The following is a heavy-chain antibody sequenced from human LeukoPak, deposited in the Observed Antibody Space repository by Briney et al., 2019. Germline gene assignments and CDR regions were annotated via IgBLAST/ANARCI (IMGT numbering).Heavy chain of an antibody. CDR1: GYTFTGYY. D-gene: IGHD3-10*01. CDR3: ARTPPGGASHYYYYMDV. CDR2: INPNSGGT. Sequence: ASVKVSCKASGYTFTGYYMHWVRQAPGQGLEWMGWINPNSGGTNYAQKFQGRVTMTRDTSISTAYMELSRLRSDDTAVHYCARTPPGGASHYYYYMDVWGKGTTVTVSS. V-gene: IGHV1-2*02. J-gene: IGHJ6*03.